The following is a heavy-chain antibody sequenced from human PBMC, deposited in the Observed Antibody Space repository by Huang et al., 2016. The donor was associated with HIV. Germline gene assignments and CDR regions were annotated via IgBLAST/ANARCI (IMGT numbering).Heavy chain of an antibody. J-gene: IGHJ6*03. CDR1: GYTFSSFG. Sequence: QVQLVQSGAEVKKPGASVKVSCKASGYTFSSFGISWVRQAPGKGLEWVGWIRVYTCNTKFAQKFQGRLTMTTDTSTSTAYMELRSLRSDDTAVYYCARGGGIQLWLLGYYYMDVWGNGTTVTVSS. V-gene: IGHV1-18*01. CDR3: ARGGGIQLWLLGYYYMDV. CDR2: IRVYTCNT. D-gene: IGHD5-18*01.